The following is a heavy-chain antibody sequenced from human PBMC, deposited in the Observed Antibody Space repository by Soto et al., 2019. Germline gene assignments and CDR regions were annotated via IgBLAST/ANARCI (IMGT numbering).Heavy chain of an antibody. J-gene: IGHJ4*02. CDR1: GGSISSYY. V-gene: IGHV4-59*01. D-gene: IGHD5-12*01. CDR3: ARVPGRGYSGYDYYFDY. CDR2: IYYSGST. Sequence: SETLSLTCTVSGGSISSYYWSWIRQPPGKGLEWIGYIYYSGSTNYNPSLKSRVTISVDTSKNQFSLKLSSVTAAATAVYYCARVPGRGYSGYDYYFDYWGQGTLVTVSS.